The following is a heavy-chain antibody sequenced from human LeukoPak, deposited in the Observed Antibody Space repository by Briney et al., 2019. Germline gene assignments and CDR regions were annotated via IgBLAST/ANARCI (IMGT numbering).Heavy chain of an antibody. CDR1: AFTFISYA. CDR3: AIAVASPIVDY. V-gene: IGHV3-23*01. CDR2: ISGSGGST. Sequence: GGSLRLSCAASAFTFISYAMSWVRQAPGKGLEWVSAISGSGGSTYYADSVKGRFTISRDNSKNTLYLQMNSLRDEDTAVYYRAIAVASPIVDYWGQGTLVTVSS. D-gene: IGHD6-19*01. J-gene: IGHJ4*02.